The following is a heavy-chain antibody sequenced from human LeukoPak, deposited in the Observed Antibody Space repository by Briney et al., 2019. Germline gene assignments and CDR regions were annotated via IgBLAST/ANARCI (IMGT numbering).Heavy chain of an antibody. CDR1: GGSTSSYY. V-gene: IGHV4-4*07. J-gene: IGHJ6*03. CDR3: ARDNAYLAEDYYYYMDV. Sequence: KPSETLSLTCTVSGGSTSSYYWSWIRQPAGKGLEWIGRIYTSGSTNFNPSLKSRVTMSVDTSKNQFSLKLSSVTAADTAVYYCARDNAYLAEDYYYYMDVWGKGTTVTVSS. CDR2: IYTSGST. D-gene: IGHD2-21*01.